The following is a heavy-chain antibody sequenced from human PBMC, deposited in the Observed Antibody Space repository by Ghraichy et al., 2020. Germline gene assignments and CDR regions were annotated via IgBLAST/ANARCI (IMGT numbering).Heavy chain of an antibody. CDR3: ARVDSNYVY. D-gene: IGHD4-11*01. J-gene: IGHJ4*02. Sequence: ASVKVSCKTSRYIFTGYYIHWVRQAPGQGLEWMGWINPNSGDTNYPQKFQGRVTMTRDTSISTAYMELSRLRSDDTAVYYCARVDSNYVYWGQGTLVTVSS. CDR1: RYIFTGYY. CDR2: INPNSGDT. V-gene: IGHV1-2*02.